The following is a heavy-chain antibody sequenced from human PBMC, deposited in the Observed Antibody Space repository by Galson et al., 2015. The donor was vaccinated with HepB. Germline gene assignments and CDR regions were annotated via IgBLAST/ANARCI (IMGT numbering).Heavy chain of an antibody. CDR1: GFTFSNAW. CDR3: TTEYYYDSSGFYFNFDY. J-gene: IGHJ4*02. Sequence: SLRLSCAVSGFTFSNAWMNWVRQAPGKGLEWVGRIKSKSDGGTTDSAAPVKGRFTISRDDSNNTLYLQMNSLKTEDTAVYYCTTEYYYDSSGFYFNFDYWGQGTLVSVSS. V-gene: IGHV3-15*07. CDR2: IKSKSDGGTT. D-gene: IGHD3-22*01.